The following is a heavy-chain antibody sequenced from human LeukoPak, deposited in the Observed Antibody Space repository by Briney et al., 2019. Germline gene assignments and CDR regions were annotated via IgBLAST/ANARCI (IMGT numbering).Heavy chain of an antibody. V-gene: IGHV1-69*13. D-gene: IGHD3-10*01. J-gene: IGHJ6*03. CDR2: VIPIFGTA. CDR1: GGTFSSYA. CDR3: AGGITMVRGVVINYYYYYMDV. Sequence: ASVKVSCKDSGGTFSSYAISWVRQAPGQGLEWMGGVIPIFGTANYAQKFQGRVTITADESTSTAYMELSSLRSEDTAVYYCAGGITMVRGVVINYYYYYMDVWGKGTTVTISS.